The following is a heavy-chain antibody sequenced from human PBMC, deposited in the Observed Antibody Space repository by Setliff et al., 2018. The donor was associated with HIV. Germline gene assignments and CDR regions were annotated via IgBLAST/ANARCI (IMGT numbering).Heavy chain of an antibody. CDR3: ARAFFRQLEPSDWFDP. CDR2: IYYSGST. D-gene: IGHD1-1*01. Sequence: SETLSLTCSVSGDSISNYYWSWIRQPPGKGLEWIGYIYYSGSTNYSPSLKSRVTISVDTSKNQFALKLRSVTAADTAVYYCARAFFRQLEPSDWFDPWGQGTQVTVSS. CDR1: GDSISNYY. V-gene: IGHV4-59*01. J-gene: IGHJ5*02.